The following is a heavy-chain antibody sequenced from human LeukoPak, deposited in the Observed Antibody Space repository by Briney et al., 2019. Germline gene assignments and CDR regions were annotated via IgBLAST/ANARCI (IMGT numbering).Heavy chain of an antibody. CDR1: GGSINSYY. J-gene: IGHJ4*02. Sequence: SETLSLTCTVSGGSINSYYWSWIRQPPGRGLEWIGYISYSGSTNYNPSLKSRVTISLDTSKTQFFLKLSSVTAADTALYYCARGNANWGQGTLVTVSS. CDR3: ARGNAN. CDR2: ISYSGST. V-gene: IGHV4-59*01.